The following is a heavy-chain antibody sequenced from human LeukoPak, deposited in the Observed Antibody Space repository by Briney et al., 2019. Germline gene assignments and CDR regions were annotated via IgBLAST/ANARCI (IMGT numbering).Heavy chain of an antibody. Sequence: PSETLSLTCTVSGGSISSGSYYWSWIRQPAGKGLEWIGRIYTSGSTNYNPSLKSRVTISVDTSKNQLSLKLSSVTAADTAVYYCARDYSGWYYWFDPWGQGTLVTVSS. CDR2: IYTSGST. CDR3: ARDYSGWYYWFDP. D-gene: IGHD6-19*01. V-gene: IGHV4-61*02. CDR1: GGSISSGSYY. J-gene: IGHJ5*02.